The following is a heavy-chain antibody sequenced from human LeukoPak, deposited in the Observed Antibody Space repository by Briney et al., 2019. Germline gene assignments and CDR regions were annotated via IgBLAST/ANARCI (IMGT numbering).Heavy chain of an antibody. Sequence: TGGSLRLSCAASGFTFSSYEMNWVCQAPGKGLEWVSYIGRSGRTIYYADSVKGRFTISRDNAKNSLYLQMNSLRAEDTAVYYCARGYYDSGGYSYFDYWGQGTLVTVSS. CDR3: ARGYYDSGGYSYFDY. V-gene: IGHV3-48*03. J-gene: IGHJ4*02. CDR1: GFTFSSYE. CDR2: IGRSGRTI. D-gene: IGHD3-22*01.